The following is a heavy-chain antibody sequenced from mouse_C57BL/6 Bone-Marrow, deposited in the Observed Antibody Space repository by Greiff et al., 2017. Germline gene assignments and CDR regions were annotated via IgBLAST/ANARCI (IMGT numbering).Heavy chain of an antibody. J-gene: IGHJ4*01. CDR3: ARRITPYYYARDY. Sequence: VQLQQPGAELVKPGASVKLSCKASGYTFTSYWMHWVKQRPGQGLEWIGMIHPNSGSTNYNEKFKSKATLTVDKSSSTAYMQLSSLTSEDSAVYFCARRITPYYYARDYWGQGSSVTVSS. D-gene: IGHD1-1*01. V-gene: IGHV1-64*01. CDR2: IHPNSGST. CDR1: GYTFTSYW.